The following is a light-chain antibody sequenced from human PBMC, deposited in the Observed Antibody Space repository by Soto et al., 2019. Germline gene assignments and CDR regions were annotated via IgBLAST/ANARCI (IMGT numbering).Light chain of an antibody. V-gene: IGKV3-11*01. CDR2: DAS. J-gene: IGKJ1*01. CDR3: QQRRFWPVT. CDR1: QSVSSY. Sequence: EIVLTQSPAILSMSPGERATLSCRASQSVSSYFAWYQQKPGQAPRILIYDASNRATGVPARFSGSGSGTDFTLTISSLEPEDVAVYYCQQRRFWPVTFGQGTKVEIK.